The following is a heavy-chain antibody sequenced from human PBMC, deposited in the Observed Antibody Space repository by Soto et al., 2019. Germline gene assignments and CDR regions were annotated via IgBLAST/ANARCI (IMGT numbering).Heavy chain of an antibody. V-gene: IGHV1-69*12. D-gene: IGHD6-19*01. CDR3: ARDRKGGIAVADDAFDI. CDR2: IIPIFGTA. J-gene: IGHJ3*02. CDR1: GGTFSSYA. Sequence: QVQLVQSGAEVKKPGSSVKVSCKASGGTFSSYAISWVRQAPGQGLEWMGGIIPIFGTANYAQKFQGRVTITADDSTRTAYMELGSLRSEDTAVYYCARDRKGGIAVADDAFDIWGQGTMVTVSS.